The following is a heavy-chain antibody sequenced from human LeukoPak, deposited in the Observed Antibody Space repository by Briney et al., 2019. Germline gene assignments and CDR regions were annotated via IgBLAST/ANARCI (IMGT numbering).Heavy chain of an antibody. J-gene: IGHJ4*02. CDR1: GFTFSSYS. CDR3: ARDGYDVLLWFGELFF. V-gene: IGHV3-48*01. Sequence: PGGSLRLSCAASGFTFSSYSMNWVRQAPGKGLEWVSYISSSSSTIYYADSVKGRFTISRDNAKNSQYLQMNSLRAEDTAVYYCARDGYDVLLWFGELFFWGQGTLVTVSS. CDR2: ISSSSSTI. D-gene: IGHD3-10*01.